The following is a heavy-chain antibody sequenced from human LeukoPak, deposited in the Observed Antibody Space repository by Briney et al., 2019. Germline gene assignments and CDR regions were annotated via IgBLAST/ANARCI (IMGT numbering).Heavy chain of an antibody. D-gene: IGHD3-22*01. CDR1: GGTFSSYA. CDR2: IIPIFGTA. CDR3: AREGLEKAIVVVYYYMDV. J-gene: IGHJ6*03. Sequence: SVKVSCKASGGTFSSYAISWVRQAPGQGLEWMGGIIPIFGTANYAQKFQGRVTITADKSTSTAYMELSSLRSEDTAVYYCAREGLEKAIVVVYYYMDVWGKGTTVTVSS. V-gene: IGHV1-69*06.